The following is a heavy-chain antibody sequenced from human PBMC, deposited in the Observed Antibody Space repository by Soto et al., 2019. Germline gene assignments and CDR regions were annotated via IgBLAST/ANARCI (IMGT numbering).Heavy chain of an antibody. CDR1: GGSISSGGYY. CDR3: ARDSSGGPPPG. CDR2: IYYSGST. J-gene: IGHJ4*02. Sequence: SETLSLTCTVSGGSISSGGYYWSWIRQHPGKGLEWIGYIYYSGSTYYNPSLKSRVTISVDTSKNQFSLKLSSVTASDTAVYYCARDSSGGPPPGWGQGTLVTVSS. D-gene: IGHD1-1*01. V-gene: IGHV4-31*03.